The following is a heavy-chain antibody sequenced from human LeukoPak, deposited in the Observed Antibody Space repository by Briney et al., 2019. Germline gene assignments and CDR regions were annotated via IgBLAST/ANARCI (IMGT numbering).Heavy chain of an antibody. D-gene: IGHD2-15*01. CDR1: GFTFSSYW. V-gene: IGHV3-7*01. CDR2: IKQDGSEK. J-gene: IGHJ6*03. CDR3: ARNGYCSGGSCYSGWAYYYYMDV. Sequence: GGSLRLSCAASGFTFSSYWMSWVRQAPGKGLEWVANIKQDGSEKYYVDSVKGPFTISRDNAKNSLYLQMNSLRAEDTAVYYCARNGYCSGGSCYSGWAYYYYMDVWGKGTTVTVSS.